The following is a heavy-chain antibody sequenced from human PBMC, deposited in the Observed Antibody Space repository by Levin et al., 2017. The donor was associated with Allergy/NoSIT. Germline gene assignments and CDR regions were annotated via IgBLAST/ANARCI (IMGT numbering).Heavy chain of an antibody. CDR2: INHSGST. V-gene: IGHV4-34*01. CDR3: ARGPRHYYDSSGYYPFDY. CDR1: GGSFSGYY. D-gene: IGHD3-22*01. J-gene: IGHJ4*02. Sequence: PSETLSLTCAVYGGSFSGYYWSWIRQPPGKGLEWIGEINHSGSTNYNPSLKSRVTISVDTSKNQFSLKLSSVTAADTAVYYCARGPRHYYDSSGYYPFDYWGQGTLVTVSS.